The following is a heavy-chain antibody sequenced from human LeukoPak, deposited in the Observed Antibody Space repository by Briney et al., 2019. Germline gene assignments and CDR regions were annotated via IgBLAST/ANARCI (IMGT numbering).Heavy chain of an antibody. CDR3: ARDRVAVAGTFDY. CDR2: ISSSSSYI. D-gene: IGHD6-13*01. CDR1: GFTFSSYS. V-gene: IGHV3-21*01. J-gene: IGHJ4*02. Sequence: GGSLRLSCAASGFTFSSYSMNWVRQAPGKGLEWVASISSSSSYIYYAHSVKGRFTISRDNANNSLYLQMTSLRAQDTAVYYCARDRVAVAGTFDYWGQGTLVTVSS.